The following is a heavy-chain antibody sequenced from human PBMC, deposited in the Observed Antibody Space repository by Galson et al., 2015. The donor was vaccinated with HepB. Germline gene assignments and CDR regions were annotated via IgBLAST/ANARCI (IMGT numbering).Heavy chain of an antibody. J-gene: IGHJ6*03. CDR3: AGQSREYSSGWYLGSFNYMDV. D-gene: IGHD6-19*01. Sequence: SETLSLTCTVSGGSISTYYWSWIRQSPGRGLEWIGYISASGNTNCHPSLKRRATIPLDTSKNQFSLRLNSVTAADTAVFYCAGQSREYSSGWYLGSFNYMDVWGKGSTVTVSS. CDR2: ISASGNT. CDR1: GGSISTYY. V-gene: IGHV4-59*01.